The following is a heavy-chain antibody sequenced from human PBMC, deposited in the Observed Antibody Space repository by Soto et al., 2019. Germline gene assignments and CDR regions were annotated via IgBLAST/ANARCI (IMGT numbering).Heavy chain of an antibody. J-gene: IGHJ4*02. Sequence: GGSLRLSCATSGFTFSTYVMAWVRQAPGKGLEWVSMISDSGGTTYYADSVKGRFTISRDNSKNTVFLQMTSLTAEDTGIYFCAKVPAPYRYYFDYWGQGTLVTVSS. CDR3: AKVPAPYRYYFDY. CDR2: ISDSGGTT. D-gene: IGHD3-16*02. V-gene: IGHV3-23*01. CDR1: GFTFSTYV.